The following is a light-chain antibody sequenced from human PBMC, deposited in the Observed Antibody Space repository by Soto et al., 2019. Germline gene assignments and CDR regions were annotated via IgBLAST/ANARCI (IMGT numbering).Light chain of an antibody. CDR2: SNN. J-gene: IGLJ1*01. Sequence: QSALTQPPSASGTPGQRVSISCSGYSASIGTNFVYWYQQLPGTAPKVLIHSNNQRPSGVPDRFSGSKSGTSASLAISGLRSEDEADYYCAAWDDNLSTYVFXSGTKVTVL. CDR1: SASIGTNF. CDR3: AAWDDNLSTYV. V-gene: IGLV1-47*02.